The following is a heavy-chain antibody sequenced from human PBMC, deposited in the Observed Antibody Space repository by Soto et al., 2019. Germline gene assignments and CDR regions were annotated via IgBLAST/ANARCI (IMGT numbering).Heavy chain of an antibody. V-gene: IGHV1-69*13. Sequence: SVKVYCKASGGTFSRYAISWVLQAPGQGLEWMGGIIPIFGTANYAQKFQGRVTITADESTSTAYMELSSLRSEDTAVYYCARVVGTYYYVSGKAYYFDYWGQGTLVTVSS. J-gene: IGHJ4*02. D-gene: IGHD3-10*01. CDR1: GGTFSRYA. CDR3: ARVVGTYYYVSGKAYYFDY. CDR2: IIPIFGTA.